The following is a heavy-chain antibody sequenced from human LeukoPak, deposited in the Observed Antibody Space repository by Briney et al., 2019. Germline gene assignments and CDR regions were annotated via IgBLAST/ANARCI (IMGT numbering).Heavy chain of an antibody. V-gene: IGHV3-7*01. CDR3: ARVVGFGDYYFVY. CDR2: IKQDGSEK. D-gene: IGHD3-10*01. J-gene: IGHJ4*02. CDR1: GFTFSSYW. Sequence: GGSLRLSRAASGFTFSSYWMSWVCQAPGKGLEWVANIKQDGSEKYYVDSAKGRFTISRDNAKNSLYLQMNTLRAEDTAVYYCARVVGFGDYYFVYWGQGTLVTVSS.